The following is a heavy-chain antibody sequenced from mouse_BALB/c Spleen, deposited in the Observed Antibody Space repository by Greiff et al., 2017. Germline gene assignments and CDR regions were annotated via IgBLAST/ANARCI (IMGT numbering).Heavy chain of an antibody. Sequence: LVKPGASVKISCKASGYAFSSSWMNWVKQRPGQGLEWIGRIYPGDGDTNYNGKFKGEATLTADKSSSTAYMQLSSLTSVDSAVYFCARRYDDAMDYWGQGTSVTVSS. J-gene: IGHJ4*01. CDR3: ARRYDDAMDY. V-gene: IGHV1-82*01. CDR1: GYAFSSSW. D-gene: IGHD2-14*01. CDR2: IYPGDGDT.